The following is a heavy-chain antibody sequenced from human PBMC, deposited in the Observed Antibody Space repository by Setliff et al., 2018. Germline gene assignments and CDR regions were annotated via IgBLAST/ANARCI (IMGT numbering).Heavy chain of an antibody. CDR3: ARDASASDGRNAFDI. D-gene: IGHD2-2*01. J-gene: IGHJ3*02. CDR1: GGSISDNGYF. V-gene: IGHV4-39*07. Sequence: PSETLSLTCTVPGGSISDNGYFWGWVRQPPGKGLEWIGNIYFGGNTYFNPSFKSRVTMSIDTSNSQFSLKLSSVTAADTAIYYCARDASASDGRNAFDIWGPGTMVTVSS. CDR2: IYFGGNT.